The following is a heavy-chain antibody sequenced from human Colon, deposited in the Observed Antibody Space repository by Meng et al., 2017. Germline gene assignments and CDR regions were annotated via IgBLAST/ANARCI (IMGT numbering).Heavy chain of an antibody. CDR1: GASLNIGSYV. CDR2: IHNSGKT. Sequence: LVQHSGPGLETPSENLSLTCTFSGASLNIGSYVGAWVRQAPGKGLEWIGSIHNSGKTYYNSSIKSRVTILVDTSKNQFSLKLTSVTAADTAVYLCARLVTTVTTGNWFDPWGQGTLVTSPQ. J-gene: IGHJ5*02. V-gene: IGHV4-39*07. CDR3: ARLVTTVTTGNWFDP. D-gene: IGHD4-17*01.